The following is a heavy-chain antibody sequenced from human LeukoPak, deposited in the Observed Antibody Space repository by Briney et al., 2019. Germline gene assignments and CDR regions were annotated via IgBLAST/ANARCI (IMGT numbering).Heavy chain of an antibody. Sequence: ASVKVSCKASGYTFTSYAFSWVRQAPGQGLEWMGWISAYNGNTNYAQKFQGRVTMTTDTSTSTAYMELRSLRSDDTAVYYCARKSVDSSSWFSDYWGQGTLVTVSS. CDR3: ARKSVDSSSWFSDY. J-gene: IGHJ4*02. CDR1: GYTFTSYA. CDR2: ISAYNGNT. D-gene: IGHD6-13*01. V-gene: IGHV1-18*01.